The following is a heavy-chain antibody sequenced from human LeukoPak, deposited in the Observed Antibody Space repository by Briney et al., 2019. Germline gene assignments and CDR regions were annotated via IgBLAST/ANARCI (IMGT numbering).Heavy chain of an antibody. D-gene: IGHD3-16*01. J-gene: IGHJ5*02. CDR1: GDSISSGSFY. CDR2: VSSSGRT. V-gene: IGHV4-61*02. Sequence: SQTLSLTCTVSGDSISSGSFYWSWIRQAAGKGLEWIGRVSSSGRTTYNPSLKSRLTISITTSKNQFSLKVTSVTASDTAMYYCVRDHVSHGLSNWFDPWGQGTLVTVSS. CDR3: VRDHVSHGLSNWFDP.